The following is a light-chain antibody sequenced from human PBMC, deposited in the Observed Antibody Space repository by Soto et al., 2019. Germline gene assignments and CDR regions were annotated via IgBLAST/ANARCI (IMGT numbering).Light chain of an antibody. V-gene: IGKV1-39*01. CDR1: QSIDTY. J-gene: IGKJ4*01. Sequence: DIQVTQSPSSLSASVGDRVTITCRASQSIDTYLNWYQQKPGKAPKVLIYAASRLQSGVPSRFSGSGSGTDFTLTINNLQPEDFATDYCQQAYTTPLTLGGATKVEIK. CDR3: QQAYTTPLT. CDR2: AAS.